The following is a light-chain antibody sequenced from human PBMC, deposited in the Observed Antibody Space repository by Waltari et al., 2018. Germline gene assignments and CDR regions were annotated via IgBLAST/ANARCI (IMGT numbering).Light chain of an antibody. CDR3: SSYAGDNRLI. CDR2: QVT. V-gene: IGLV2-23*02. Sequence: QSALTQPASVSGSPGQPITISCTGTSNDVGYFDLFSWYQQHPGKAPNLLIYQVTKRPSEISYRFSGSKSGSTASLTISGLQSEDEADYYCSSYAGDNRLIFGGGTKVTVL. J-gene: IGLJ2*01. CDR1: SNDVGYFDL.